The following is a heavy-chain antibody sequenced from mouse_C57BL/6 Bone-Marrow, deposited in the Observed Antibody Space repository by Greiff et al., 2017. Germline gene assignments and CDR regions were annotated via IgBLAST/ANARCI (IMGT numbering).Heavy chain of an antibody. J-gene: IGHJ3*01. Sequence: EVQLKESGPELVKPGASVKMSCKASGYTFTDYNMHWVKQSHGKSLEWIGYINPNNGGTSYNQKFKGKATLTVNKSSSTAYMELRSLTSEDSAVYYCAPVYYSNSWFAYWGQGTLVTVSA. V-gene: IGHV1-22*01. CDR1: GYTFTDYN. CDR2: INPNNGGT. CDR3: APVYYSNSWFAY. D-gene: IGHD2-5*01.